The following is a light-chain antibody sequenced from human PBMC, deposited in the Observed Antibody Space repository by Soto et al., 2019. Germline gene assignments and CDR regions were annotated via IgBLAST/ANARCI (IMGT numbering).Light chain of an antibody. V-gene: IGKV3-20*01. J-gene: IGKJ2*01. CDR2: GAS. CDR3: QHFGGWSYT. CDR1: QSVNSNY. Sequence: DIVLTQSPGTLSLSPGETATLSCRASQSVNSNYLAWYQQKPGQAPRLLIYGASARATGIPDRFSGSGSGTDFTLAISRQVPEDFAVYYCQHFGGWSYTFGQGTKLEIK.